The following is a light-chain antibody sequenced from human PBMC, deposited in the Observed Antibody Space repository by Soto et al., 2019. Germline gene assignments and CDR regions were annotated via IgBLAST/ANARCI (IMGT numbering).Light chain of an antibody. CDR2: LAS. Sequence: IVMTQSPLSLHVTTAAPASISFSSRQSLLHINGYNYLDWYLQKPGQSPQLPIYLASNRAPGVPDRFSGSGSGTDFTLKISRVEAEDSGVYYCIQTLQTPLTFGGGTKVDIK. CDR3: IQTLQTPLT. V-gene: IGKV2-28*01. CDR1: QSLLHINGYNY. J-gene: IGKJ4*01.